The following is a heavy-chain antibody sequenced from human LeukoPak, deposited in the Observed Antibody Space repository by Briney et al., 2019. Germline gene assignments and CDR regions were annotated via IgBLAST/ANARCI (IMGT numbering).Heavy chain of an antibody. CDR3: ARGARRVLRQQLVRDLDY. Sequence: GASVKVSCKASGYTFTGYYMHWVRQAPGQGLEWMGWINPNSGGTNYAQKFQGWVTMTRDTSISTAYMELSRLRSDDTAVYYCARGARRVLRQQLVRDLDYWGQGTLVTVSS. D-gene: IGHD6-13*01. CDR2: INPNSGGT. V-gene: IGHV1-2*04. CDR1: GYTFTGYY. J-gene: IGHJ4*02.